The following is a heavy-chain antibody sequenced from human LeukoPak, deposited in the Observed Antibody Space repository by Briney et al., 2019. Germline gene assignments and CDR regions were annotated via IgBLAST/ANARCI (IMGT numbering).Heavy chain of an antibody. Sequence: PSETLSLTCAVYGGSFSGYYWSWIRQPPGKGLEWIGEINHSGSTNYNPSLKSRVTISVDTSKNQFSLKLSSVTAADTAVYYCARLDIVVVPAASWWGQGTLVTVSS. J-gene: IGHJ4*02. V-gene: IGHV4-34*01. D-gene: IGHD2-2*01. CDR1: GGSFSGYY. CDR3: ARLDIVVVPAASW. CDR2: INHSGST.